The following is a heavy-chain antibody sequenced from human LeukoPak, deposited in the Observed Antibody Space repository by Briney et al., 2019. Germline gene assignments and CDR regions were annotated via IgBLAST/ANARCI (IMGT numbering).Heavy chain of an antibody. CDR2: TYYRSKWST. V-gene: IGHV6-1*01. Sequence: KPSQTLSLTCAISGDSVSSNSAAWNWIRQSPPRGLEWLGRTYYRSKWSTDYAVSVKSRITVNPDTSKNQFSLQLNSVTPEDTAVYYCARLENWAFDFWGQGTLITVSS. D-gene: IGHD7-27*01. CDR1: GDSVSSNSAA. CDR3: ARLENWAFDF. J-gene: IGHJ4*02.